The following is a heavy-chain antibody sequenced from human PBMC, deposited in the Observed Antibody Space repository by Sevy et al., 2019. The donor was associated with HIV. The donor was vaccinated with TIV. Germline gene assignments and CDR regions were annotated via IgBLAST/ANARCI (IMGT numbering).Heavy chain of an antibody. V-gene: IGHV1-18*01. D-gene: IGHD2-15*01. CDR1: GYIFNNYG. CDR2: ISAYNGIT. J-gene: IGHJ4*02. Sequence: ASVKVSCKASGYIFNNYGIGWVRQAPGQGLEWMGWISAYNGITNYAHKLQGRVTMTTDTSTSTAYRELRSLRSDDTAVYYCARVGGYCSGGNCYRLFYFDYWGQGTLVTVSS. CDR3: ARVGGYCSGGNCYRLFYFDY.